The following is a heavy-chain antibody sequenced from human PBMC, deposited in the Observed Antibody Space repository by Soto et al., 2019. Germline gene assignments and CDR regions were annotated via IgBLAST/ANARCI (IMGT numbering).Heavy chain of an antibody. Sequence: QVTLKESGPVLVKPTETLTLTCTVSGFSLSNARMGVSWIRQPPGKALEWLAHIFSNDEKSYSTYLKSRLTISNDTPKSQVVLTNTNKDPVDTATYYRALLWTGNERRDWVGPLGQGTLVTVSS. V-gene: IGHV2-26*01. CDR2: IFSNDEK. CDR3: ALLWTGNERRDWVGP. J-gene: IGHJ5*02. CDR1: GFSLSNARMG. D-gene: IGHD3-3*01.